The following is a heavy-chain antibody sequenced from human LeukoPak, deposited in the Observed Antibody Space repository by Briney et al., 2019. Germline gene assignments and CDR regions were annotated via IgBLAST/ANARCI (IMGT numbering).Heavy chain of an antibody. J-gene: IGHJ4*02. CDR2: ISGSGSTT. CDR1: GFTFSSYA. Sequence: GGSLRLSCAASGFTFSSYAMSWVRQAPGKGREWVSSISGSGSTTYDADSVKARFTISRDNSKNTLDLQMNSLRADDTAVYYCAKNRGSAGWSDYWGQGTLVTVSS. D-gene: IGHD6-19*01. V-gene: IGHV3-23*01. CDR3: AKNRGSAGWSDY.